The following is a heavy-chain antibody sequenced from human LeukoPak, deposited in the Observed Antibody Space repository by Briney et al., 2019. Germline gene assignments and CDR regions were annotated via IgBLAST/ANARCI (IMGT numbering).Heavy chain of an antibody. V-gene: IGHV4-39*07. CDR1: GGSISSSSYY. CDR2: IYYIGST. Sequence: SETLSLTCTVSGGSISSSSYYWGWIRQPPGKGLEWIGSIYYIGSTYYNPSLKSRVTISVDTSKNQFSLKLSSVTAADTAVYYCARGNYMDVWGKGTTVTVSS. CDR3: ARGNYMDV. J-gene: IGHJ6*03.